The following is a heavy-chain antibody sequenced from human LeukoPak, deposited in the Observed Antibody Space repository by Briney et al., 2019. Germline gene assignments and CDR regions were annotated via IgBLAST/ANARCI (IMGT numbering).Heavy chain of an antibody. CDR3: AKKGKTAVTAYPFDY. CDR2: ISGSGGST. Sequence: GGSLRLSCAASGFTFSSYAMSWARQAPGKGREWVSAISGSGGSTYYADSVKGRFTISRDNSKNTLYLQMNSLRAEDRAVYYCAKKGKTAVTAYPFDYWGQGTLVTVSS. J-gene: IGHJ4*02. CDR1: GFTFSSYA. V-gene: IGHV3-23*01. D-gene: IGHD4-11*01.